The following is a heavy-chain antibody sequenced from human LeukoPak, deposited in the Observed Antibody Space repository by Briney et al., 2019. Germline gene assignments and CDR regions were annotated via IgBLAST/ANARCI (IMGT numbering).Heavy chain of an antibody. Sequence: GGSLRLSCAASGFTFSSYAMHWVRQAPGKGLEWVAVISYDGSNKYYADSVKGRFTISRDNSKNTLYLQMNSLRAEDTAVYYCARDSGSIAARPLYYFDYWGRGTLVTVSS. CDR2: ISYDGSNK. D-gene: IGHD6-6*01. V-gene: IGHV3-30-3*01. J-gene: IGHJ4*02. CDR3: ARDSGSIAARPLYYFDY. CDR1: GFTFSSYA.